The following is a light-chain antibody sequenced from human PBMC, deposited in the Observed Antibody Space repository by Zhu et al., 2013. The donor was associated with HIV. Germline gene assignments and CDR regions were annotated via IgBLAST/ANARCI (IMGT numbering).Light chain of an antibody. Sequence: DIQMTQSPLSLSASVGDRVTITCRAGQSISGYLNWYQQKPGRAPKLLISGAFSLQSGVPSRFSGSGSGTDFTLTINSLQPEDFATYYCQQSYSTPRTFGQGTKVEIK. CDR1: QSISGY. CDR2: GAF. V-gene: IGKV1-39*01. J-gene: IGKJ1*01. CDR3: QQSYSTPRT.